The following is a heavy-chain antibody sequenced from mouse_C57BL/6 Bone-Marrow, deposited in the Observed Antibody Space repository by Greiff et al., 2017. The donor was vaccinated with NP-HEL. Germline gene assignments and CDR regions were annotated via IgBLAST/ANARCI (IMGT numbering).Heavy chain of an antibody. J-gene: IGHJ1*03. D-gene: IGHD1-1*01. Sequence: EVQRVESGGDLVKPGGSLKLSCAASGFTFSSYGMSWVRQTPDKRLEWVATISSGGSYTYYPDSVKGRVTISRDNAKNTLYLQMSSLKSEDTAMYYCARAPDYYGSSPWYFDVWGTGTTVTVSS. V-gene: IGHV5-6*01. CDR3: ARAPDYYGSSPWYFDV. CDR2: ISSGGSYT. CDR1: GFTFSSYG.